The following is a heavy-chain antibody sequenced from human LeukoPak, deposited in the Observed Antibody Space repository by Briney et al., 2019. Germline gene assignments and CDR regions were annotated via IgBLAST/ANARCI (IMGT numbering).Heavy chain of an antibody. CDR3: AKWTSGSYYPTLDY. D-gene: IGHD1-26*01. CDR2: ISTSSSYI. CDR1: GFTFTTYT. V-gene: IGHV3-21*04. J-gene: IGHJ4*02. Sequence: GGSLRLSCAASGFTFTTYTMNWVRQAPGKGLEWVSSISTSSSYIYYADSVKGRFTISRDNSKNTLYLQMNSLRAEDTAVYYCAKWTSGSYYPTLDYWGQGTLVTVSS.